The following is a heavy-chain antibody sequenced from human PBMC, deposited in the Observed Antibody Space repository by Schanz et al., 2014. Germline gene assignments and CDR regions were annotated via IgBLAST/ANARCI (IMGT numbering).Heavy chain of an antibody. Sequence: VQLVESGGGVVQPGRSLRLSCAASGFDFNSYSMNWVRQVPGKGLEWLSYIATSSSTRHYADSVKGRFTISRDNSKNTLYLQMNSLRAEDTAVYYCARDLEGYDGGGGGFDPWGQGTLXTVSS. D-gene: IGHD2-21*01. J-gene: IGHJ5*02. CDR2: IATSSSTR. CDR1: GFDFNSYS. V-gene: IGHV3-48*01. CDR3: ARDLEGYDGGGGGFDP.